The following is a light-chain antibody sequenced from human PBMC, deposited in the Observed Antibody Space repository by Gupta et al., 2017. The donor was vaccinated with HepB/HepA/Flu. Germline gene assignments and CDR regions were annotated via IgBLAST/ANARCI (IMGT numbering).Light chain of an antibody. CDR1: SSNIGSTT. Sequence: QSVLTQPPSSSGTPGQTVTNSCSGSSSNIGSTTVNWYQQVPGTAPKLLIYHNNQRPSGVPDRLSGSKSGTSASLAISGLQSEDEADYYCATWDDSLSRPVFGGGTTLTVL. V-gene: IGLV1-44*01. CDR2: HNN. J-gene: IGLJ2*01. CDR3: ATWDDSLSRPV.